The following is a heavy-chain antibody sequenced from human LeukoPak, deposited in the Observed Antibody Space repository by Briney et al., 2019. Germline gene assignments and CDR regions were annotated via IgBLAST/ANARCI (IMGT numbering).Heavy chain of an antibody. D-gene: IGHD4-11*01. Sequence: SETLSLTCTVSGGSISNYYWSWIRQPPGEGLEWIGYIYYSGSTNYNPSLKSRITISIDTSKNQFSLNLTSVTAADTAVYYCARGGLGGITAYSNYLFDYWGQGTLVTVSS. CDR1: GGSISNYY. V-gene: IGHV4-59*08. CDR2: IYYSGST. CDR3: ARGGLGGITAYSNYLFDY. J-gene: IGHJ4*02.